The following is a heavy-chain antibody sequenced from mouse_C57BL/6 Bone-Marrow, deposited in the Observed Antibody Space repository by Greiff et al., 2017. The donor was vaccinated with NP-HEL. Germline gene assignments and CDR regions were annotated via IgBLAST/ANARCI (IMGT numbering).Heavy chain of an antibody. CDR3: ARRGIYYDYDYAMDY. Sequence: SGASVKISCKASGYAFSSYWMNWVKQRPGKGLEWIGQIYPGDGDTNYNGKFKGKATLTADKSSSTAYMQLSSLTSEDSAVYFCARRGIYYDYDYAMDYWGQGTSVTVSS. CDR2: IYPGDGDT. V-gene: IGHV1-80*01. CDR1: GYAFSSYW. D-gene: IGHD2-4*01. J-gene: IGHJ4*01.